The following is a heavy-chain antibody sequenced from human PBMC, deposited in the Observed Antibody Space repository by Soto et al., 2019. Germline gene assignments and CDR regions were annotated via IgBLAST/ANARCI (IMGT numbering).Heavy chain of an antibody. J-gene: IGHJ6*02. CDR3: ARDLGYCSSTSCSTYYYYGMDV. V-gene: IGHV3-30-3*01. Sequence: GGSLRLSCAASGFTFSSYAMHWVRQAPGKGLEWVAVISYDGRNKYYADSVKGRFTISRDNSKNTLYLQMNSLRAEDTAVYYCARDLGYCSSTSCSTYYYYGMDVCGQGTTVTVSS. CDR2: ISYDGRNK. CDR1: GFTFSSYA. D-gene: IGHD2-2*01.